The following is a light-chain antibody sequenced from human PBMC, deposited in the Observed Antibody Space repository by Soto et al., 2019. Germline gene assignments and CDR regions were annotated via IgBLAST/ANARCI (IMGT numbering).Light chain of an antibody. CDR3: QQYGSSPSWT. Sequence: EIVLTQSPGTLSLSLGERATLSCRASQSVSSTYLAWYQQKPGQAPRLLIYGASSRATGIPDRFSGSGSGTDFTLTISRLEPEDFAVYYCQQYGSSPSWTCGQGTKVEIK. J-gene: IGKJ1*01. V-gene: IGKV3-20*01. CDR2: GAS. CDR1: QSVSSTY.